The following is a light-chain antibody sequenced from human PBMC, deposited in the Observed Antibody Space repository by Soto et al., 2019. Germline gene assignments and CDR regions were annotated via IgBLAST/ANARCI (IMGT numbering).Light chain of an antibody. Sequence: DSMCTQSQNTLSLSPGEIATLSCSASHSTLTSLAWYQQKPGQAPRLVIFDASNRANGVPARFGGSGSGTAFTLTIIRLGPEDFAVYYCQQRNAWPPITFGQGTRLAIK. J-gene: IGKJ5*01. V-gene: IGKV3-11*01. CDR2: DAS. CDR3: QQRNAWPPIT. CDR1: HSTLTS.